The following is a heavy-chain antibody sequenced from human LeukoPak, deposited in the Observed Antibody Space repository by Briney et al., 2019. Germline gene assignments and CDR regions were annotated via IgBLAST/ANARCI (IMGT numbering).Heavy chain of an antibody. V-gene: IGHV3-30-3*01. Sequence: GGSLRLSCAASGFTFSNYLMYWVRQAPGKGLEWVAVISSDGTNRYYADSVKGRFTISRDNSKNTLSLQMNSLRAEDTAVYYCAREGYYDSSGYCDYWGQGTLVTVSS. CDR1: GFTFSNYL. J-gene: IGHJ4*02. CDR2: ISSDGTNR. CDR3: AREGYYDSSGYCDY. D-gene: IGHD3-22*01.